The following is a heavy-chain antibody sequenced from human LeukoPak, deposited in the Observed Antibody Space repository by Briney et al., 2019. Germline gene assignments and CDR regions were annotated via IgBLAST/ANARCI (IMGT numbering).Heavy chain of an antibody. V-gene: IGHV3-21*01. D-gene: IGHD2-21*02. CDR3: AGCGGDCAVDY. CDR2: ISSSSSYI. J-gene: IGHJ4*02. Sequence: GGSLRLSCAASGFTFSSFWMNWVRQAPGKGLEWVSSISSSSSYIYYADSVKGRFTISRDNAKNSLYLQMNSLRAEDTAVYYCAGCGGDCAVDYWGQGTLVTVSS. CDR1: GFTFSSFW.